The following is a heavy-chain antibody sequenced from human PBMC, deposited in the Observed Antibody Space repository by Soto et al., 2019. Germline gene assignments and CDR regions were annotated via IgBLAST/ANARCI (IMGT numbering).Heavy chain of an antibody. CDR3: ARSIDP. Sequence: LSLTCTVSGGSINSGDYSWTWIRQPPGKGLEWIGYIYHTGTTYYNKTLKRRVTISVDRSKNQYTLKLSSVTAADTAVYYCARSIDPWGQGTLVTVSS. CDR1: GGSINSGDYS. CDR2: IYHTGTT. J-gene: IGHJ5*02. V-gene: IGHV4-30-2*01.